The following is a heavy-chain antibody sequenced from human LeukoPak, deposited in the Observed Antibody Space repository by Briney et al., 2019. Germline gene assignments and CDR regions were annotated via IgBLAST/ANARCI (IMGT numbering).Heavy chain of an antibody. D-gene: IGHD6-13*01. CDR1: GGSISSGSYY. V-gene: IGHV4-61*02. CDR3: ARDAIAAARGGYYYYGMDV. CDR2: IYTSGST. Sequence: PSETLSLTCTVSGGSISSGSYYWSWIRQPAGKGLEWIGRIYTSGSTNYNPSFKSRVTLSVDTSKNQFSLNLISMTAADTAVYYCARDAIAAARGGYYYYGMDVWGQGTTVTVSS. J-gene: IGHJ6*02.